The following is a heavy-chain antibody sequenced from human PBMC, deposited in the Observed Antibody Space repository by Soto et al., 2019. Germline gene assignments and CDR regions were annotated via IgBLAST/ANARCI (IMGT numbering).Heavy chain of an antibody. V-gene: IGHV4-4*02. J-gene: IGHJ6*02. CDR3: ARLVDNSVYDYNHYYYGMDV. CDR2: VYHSGST. D-gene: IGHD5-12*01. Sequence: QVQLQESGPGLVKPSGTLSLTCAVSGGSTSSSNWWSWVRQPPGKGLEWIGEVYHSGSTNYNPSLKSRVTISVDKSKNQFSLRLSSVTAADTAVYYCARLVDNSVYDYNHYYYGMDVWGQGTTVTVSS. CDR1: GGSTSSSNW.